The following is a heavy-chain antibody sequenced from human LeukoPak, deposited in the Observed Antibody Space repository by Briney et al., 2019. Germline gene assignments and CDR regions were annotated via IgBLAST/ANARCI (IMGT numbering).Heavy chain of an antibody. J-gene: IGHJ4*02. CDR2: IYYSGST. Sequence: KSSQTLSLTCTVSGGSISSGGYYWSWIRQHPGKGLEWIGYIYYSGSTYYNPSLKSRVTISVDTSKNQFSLKLSSVTAADTAVYYCARRGIVGASKRSLGLVDYWGQGTLVTVSS. D-gene: IGHD1-26*01. V-gene: IGHV4-31*03. CDR1: GGSISSGGYY. CDR3: ARRGIVGASKRSLGLVDY.